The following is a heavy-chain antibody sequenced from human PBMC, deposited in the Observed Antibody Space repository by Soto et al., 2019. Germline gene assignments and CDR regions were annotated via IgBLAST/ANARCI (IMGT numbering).Heavy chain of an antibody. D-gene: IGHD5-18*01. CDR2: ISAYNGNT. V-gene: IGHV1-18*01. CDR3: GRDQRRGYRYGMDV. CDR1: GYTFTSYG. Sequence: GASVKVSCKASGYTFTSYGISWVRQAPGQGLEWMGWISAYNGNTNYAQKLQGRVTMTTDTSTSTAYMELRSLRSDDTAVYYCGRDQRRGYRYGMDVWGQGTTVTVSS. J-gene: IGHJ6*02.